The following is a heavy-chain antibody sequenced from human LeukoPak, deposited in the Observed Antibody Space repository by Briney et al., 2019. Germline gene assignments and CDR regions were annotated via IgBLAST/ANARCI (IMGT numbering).Heavy chain of an antibody. Sequence: SETLSLTCTVSGGSISSSHYYWGWIRQPPGKGLEWIGTIYYRGSIYYNPSLMSRVTISVDTSKNQFSLNLRSVTAADTALYYCARLDWTYRPFDIWGQGTMVTVSS. J-gene: IGHJ3*02. CDR2: IYYRGSI. CDR3: ARLDWTYRPFDI. V-gene: IGHV4-39*01. CDR1: GGSISSSHYY. D-gene: IGHD3/OR15-3a*01.